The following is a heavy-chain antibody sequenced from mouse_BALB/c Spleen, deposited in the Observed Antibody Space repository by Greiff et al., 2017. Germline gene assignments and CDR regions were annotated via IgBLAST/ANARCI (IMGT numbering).Heavy chain of an antibody. CDR3: ARSYGNYDFAY. Sequence: VQLQESGPGLVKPSQSLSLTCTVTGYSITSDYAWNWIRQFPGNKLEWMGYISYSGSTSYNPSLKSRISITRDTSKNQFFLQLNSVTTEDTATYYCARSYGNYDFAYWGQGTLVTVSA. D-gene: IGHD2-1*01. CDR1: GYSITSDYA. V-gene: IGHV3-2*02. J-gene: IGHJ3*01. CDR2: ISYSGST.